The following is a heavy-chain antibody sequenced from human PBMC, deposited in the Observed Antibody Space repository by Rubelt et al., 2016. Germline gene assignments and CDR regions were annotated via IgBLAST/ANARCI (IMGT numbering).Heavy chain of an antibody. CDR1: GGSFSGYY. D-gene: IGHD3-22*01. V-gene: IGHV4-34*01. J-gene: IGHJ4*02. CDR3: ARKVSGYYYGPVYYFDY. Sequence: QVQLQQWGAGLLKPSETLSLTCAVYGGSFSGYYWSWIRQPPGKGLEWIGEINHSGSTNYNPSLKRRVTISVDTSKNQFSLKLSSVTAADTAVYYCARKVSGYYYGPVYYFDYWGQGTLVTVSS. CDR2: INHSGST.